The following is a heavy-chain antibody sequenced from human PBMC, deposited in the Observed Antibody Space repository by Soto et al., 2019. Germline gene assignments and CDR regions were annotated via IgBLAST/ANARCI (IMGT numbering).Heavy chain of an antibody. Sequence: QVQLVESGGGVVQPGRSLRLSCAASGFTFSSYGMHWVRQAPGKGLEWVAFIWYDGSNKYYADSVKGRFTISRDNSKNTLYLQMNSLRAEDTAVYYCARGSREYGSGWGQGTLVTVSS. V-gene: IGHV3-33*01. CDR1: GFTFSSYG. CDR3: ARGSREYGSG. D-gene: IGHD3-10*01. CDR2: IWYDGSNK. J-gene: IGHJ4*02.